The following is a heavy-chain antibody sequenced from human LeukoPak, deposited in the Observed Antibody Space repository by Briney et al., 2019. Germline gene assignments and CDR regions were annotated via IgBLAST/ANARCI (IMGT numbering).Heavy chain of an antibody. CDR1: GFTVSSNY. CDR2: IYSGGST. V-gene: IGHV3-53*01. D-gene: IGHD1-26*01. J-gene: IGHJ1*01. CDR3: ARVRYSGSYLEYFQH. Sequence: GGSLRLSCAASGFTVSSNYMSWVRQAPGKGLEWVSVIYSGGSTYYADSVKGRFTISRDNSKNTLYLQMSSLRAEDTAVYYCARVRYSGSYLEYFQHWGQGTLVTVSS.